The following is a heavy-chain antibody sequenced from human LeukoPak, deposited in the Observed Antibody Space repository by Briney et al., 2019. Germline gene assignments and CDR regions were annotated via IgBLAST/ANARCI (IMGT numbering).Heavy chain of an antibody. CDR2: IYYSGST. CDR1: GGSISNF. V-gene: IGHV4-39*07. J-gene: IGHJ5*02. Sequence: PSETLSLTCSVSGGSISNFWSWIRQPPGKGLEWIGSIYYSGSTYYNPSLKSRVTISVDTSKNQFSLKLSSVTAADTAVYYCARVPHYDILTGYYSNWFDPWGQGTLVTVSS. CDR3: ARVPHYDILTGYYSNWFDP. D-gene: IGHD3-9*01.